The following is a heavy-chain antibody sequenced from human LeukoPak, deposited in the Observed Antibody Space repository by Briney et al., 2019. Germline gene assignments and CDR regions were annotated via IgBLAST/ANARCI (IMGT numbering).Heavy chain of an antibody. D-gene: IGHD1-26*01. J-gene: IGHJ4*02. V-gene: IGHV3-30*18. CDR3: AKGPVSGSRSPLDY. Sequence: GGSLRLSCAASGFSFSSYGMHWVRQAPGRGLEWVAVILQDVSNKYYADSVRGRFTISRDNSKNTLFLQMNSLRAEDTALYYCAKGPVSGSRSPLDYWGQGTLVTVSS. CDR2: ILQDVSNK. CDR1: GFSFSSYG.